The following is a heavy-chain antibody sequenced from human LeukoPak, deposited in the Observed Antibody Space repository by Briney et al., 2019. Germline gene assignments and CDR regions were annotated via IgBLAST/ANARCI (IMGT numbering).Heavy chain of an antibody. CDR1: GFTFSSYA. J-gene: IGHJ6*02. V-gene: IGHV3-30-3*02. CDR3: AKDLLVAAPDLTYYGMDV. D-gene: IGHD2-2*01. CDR2: ISYDGSNK. Sequence: GGSLRLSCAASGFTFSSYAMHWVRQAPGKGLEWVAVISYDGSNKYYADSVKGRFTISRDNSKNTLYLQMNSLRAEDTAVYYCAKDLLVAAPDLTYYGMDVWGQGTTVTVSS.